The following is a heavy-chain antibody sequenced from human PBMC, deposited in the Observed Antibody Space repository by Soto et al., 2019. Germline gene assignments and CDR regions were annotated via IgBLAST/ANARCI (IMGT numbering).Heavy chain of an antibody. V-gene: IGHV3-23*01. J-gene: IGHJ4*02. D-gene: IGHD6-13*01. CDR3: ARGSSGYISSWYYFDY. CDR2: ISGIGGST. Sequence: EVQLLESGGGLVQPGGSLRLSCAASGFTFTDYALSWVRQAPGKGLEWVATISGIGGSTYLADSVKGRLSISRDNSKNTVSLRMHSLRAEDTAVYFCARGSSGYISSWYYFDYWGRGTLGTVSS. CDR1: GFTFTDYA.